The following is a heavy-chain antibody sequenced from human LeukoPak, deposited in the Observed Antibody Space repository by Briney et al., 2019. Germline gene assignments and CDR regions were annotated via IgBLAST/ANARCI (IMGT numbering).Heavy chain of an antibody. CDR3: ARDRVGATLREGTLWY. V-gene: IGHV1-18*01. D-gene: IGHD1-26*01. CDR2: ISTYNGNT. Sequence: ASVKVSCKASGYTFTTYAINWVRQAPGQGLEWMGWISTYNGNTNYAQILQGRVTMTTDTSTSTAYMELSSLRSEDTAVYYCARDRVGATLREGTLWYWGQGTLVTVSS. J-gene: IGHJ4*02. CDR1: GYTFTTYA.